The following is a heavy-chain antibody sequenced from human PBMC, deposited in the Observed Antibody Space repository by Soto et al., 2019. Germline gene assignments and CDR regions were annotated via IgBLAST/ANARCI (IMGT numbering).Heavy chain of an antibody. CDR1: GGTFSSYT. J-gene: IGHJ5*02. CDR3: ATAYCSGGSCYWFDP. D-gene: IGHD2-15*01. CDR2: IIPILGIA. V-gene: IGHV1-69*02. Sequence: QVQLVQSGAEVKKPGSSVQVSCKASGGTFSSYTISWVRQAPGQGLEWMGRIIPILGIANYAQKFQGRVTITADKSTSTAYMELSSLRSEDTAVYYCATAYCSGGSCYWFDPWGQGTLVTVSS.